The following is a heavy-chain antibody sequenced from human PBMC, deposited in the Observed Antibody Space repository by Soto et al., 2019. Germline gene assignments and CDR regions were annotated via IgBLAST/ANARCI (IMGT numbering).Heavy chain of an antibody. CDR2: TYYSGST. CDR3: AGGSGDDWFDP. CDR1: GASVTNSNYY. V-gene: IGHV4-31*03. J-gene: IGHJ5*02. D-gene: IGHD4-17*01. Sequence: SETLSLTCSVSGASVTNSNYYWTWIRQHPGKGLEWIGFTYYSGSTNYNPSLKSRVTISVDTSRNQFSLKLSSVTAADTAVYYCAGGSGDDWFDPRGQENWSPSPQ.